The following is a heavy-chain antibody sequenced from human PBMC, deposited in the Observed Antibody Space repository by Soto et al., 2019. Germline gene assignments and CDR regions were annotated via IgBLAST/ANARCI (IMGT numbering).Heavy chain of an antibody. CDR1: GGTFSSYA. J-gene: IGHJ5*02. CDR2: IIPIFGTA. V-gene: IGHV1-69*13. CDR3: ARDVGRYNWNEDPYNWFDP. D-gene: IGHD1-1*01. Sequence: GASVKVSCKASGGTFSSYAISWVRQAPGQGLEWMGGIIPIFGTANYAQKFQGRVTITADESTSTAYMELSSLRSEDTAVYYCARDVGRYNWNEDPYNWFDPWGQGTLVTVSS.